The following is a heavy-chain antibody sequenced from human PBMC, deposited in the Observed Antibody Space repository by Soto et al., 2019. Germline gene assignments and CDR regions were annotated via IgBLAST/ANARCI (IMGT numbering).Heavy chain of an antibody. CDR1: GGSFSGYK. V-gene: IGHV4-34*01. CDR3: ARGLILWFGDLSRRGGYYYYMDV. Sequence: QVQLQQWGAGLLKPSETLSLTCAVYGGSFSGYKWSWIRQTPGKGLEWIGEINDSGNINYNPSLKSRVTISVDTPKKQISLKLSSVTAADTAVYYCARGLILWFGDLSRRGGYYYYMDVWGKGTTVTVSS. J-gene: IGHJ6*03. CDR2: INDSGNI. D-gene: IGHD3-10*01.